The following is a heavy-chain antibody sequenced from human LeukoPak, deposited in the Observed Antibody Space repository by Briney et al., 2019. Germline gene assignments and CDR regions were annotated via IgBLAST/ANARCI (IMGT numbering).Heavy chain of an antibody. CDR3: ARGYYDSSGCDY. CDR2: INHSGST. V-gene: IGHV4-34*01. Sequence: SETLSLTCAVDGGSFSGYYWSWIRQPPGKGLEWIGEINHSGSTNYNPSLKSRVTISVDTSKNQFSLKLSSVTAADTAVYYCARGYYDSSGCDYWGQGTLVTVSS. D-gene: IGHD3-22*01. CDR1: GGSFSGYY. J-gene: IGHJ4*02.